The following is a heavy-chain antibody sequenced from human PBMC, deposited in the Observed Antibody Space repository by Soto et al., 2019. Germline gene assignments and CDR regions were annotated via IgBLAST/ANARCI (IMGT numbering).Heavy chain of an antibody. Sequence: QVQPVQSGAEVKKPGSSVKVSCKASGGIFSTYATSWLRQAPGQGLEWMGGIIPLFGTPNYAQRFQGRVTITADESTSTAYMELSRLRFEDTAVYYCARDRDDYGSGNYYNRIDFWGQGTLVTVSS. CDR2: IIPLFGTP. CDR3: ARDRDDYGSGNYYNRIDF. V-gene: IGHV1-69*01. D-gene: IGHD3-10*01. CDR1: GGIFSTYA. J-gene: IGHJ4*02.